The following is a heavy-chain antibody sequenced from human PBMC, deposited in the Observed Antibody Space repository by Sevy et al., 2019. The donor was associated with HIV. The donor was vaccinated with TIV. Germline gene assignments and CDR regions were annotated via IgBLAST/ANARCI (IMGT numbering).Heavy chain of an antibody. Sequence: GGSLRLSCAASGFSFSWYWMSWVRQTPEKGLEWVSYISSSSSTIYYADSVKGRFTISRDNAKNSLYLQMNSLRAEDTAVYYCAREGYCSGGSCPRDYYYGMDVWGQGTTVTVSS. J-gene: IGHJ6*02. CDR1: GFSFSWYW. CDR2: ISSSSSTI. CDR3: AREGYCSGGSCPRDYYYGMDV. V-gene: IGHV3-48*01. D-gene: IGHD2-15*01.